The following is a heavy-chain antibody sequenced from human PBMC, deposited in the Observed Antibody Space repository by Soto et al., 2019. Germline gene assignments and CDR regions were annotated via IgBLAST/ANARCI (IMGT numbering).Heavy chain of an antibody. D-gene: IGHD3-16*01. CDR1: GGSISIYY. CDR3: ASLWGWSVDY. V-gene: IGHV4-59*08. Sequence: QVQLQESGPGLVKPSETLSLTFTVSGGSISIYYWIWIRQPPGNGLEWIGYSYYSRSTNYNTSLKGRITISGATSKNQFSLKLSSVTAADTAVYYCASLWGWSVDYWGQGTLVTVSS. CDR2: SYYSRST. J-gene: IGHJ4*02.